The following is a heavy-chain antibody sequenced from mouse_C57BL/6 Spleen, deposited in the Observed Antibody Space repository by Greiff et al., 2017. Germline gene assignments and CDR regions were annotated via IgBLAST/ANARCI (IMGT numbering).Heavy chain of an antibody. CDR2: IDPSDSYT. V-gene: IGHV1-50*01. J-gene: IGHJ2*01. Sequence: QVQLQQPGAELVKPGASVKLSCKASGYTFTSYWMQWVKQRPGQGLEWIGEIDPSDSYTNYNQKFKGKATLTVDTSSSTAYMQLSSLTSEDSAVYYGARGAHYYGSSYVPYFDDWGQGTTLTVSS. D-gene: IGHD1-1*01. CDR3: ARGAHYYGSSYVPYFDD. CDR1: GYTFTSYW.